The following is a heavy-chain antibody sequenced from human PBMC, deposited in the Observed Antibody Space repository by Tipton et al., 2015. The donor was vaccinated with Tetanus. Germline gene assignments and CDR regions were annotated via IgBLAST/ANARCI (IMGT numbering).Heavy chain of an antibody. V-gene: IGHV4-39*01. Sequence: TLSLTCTVSGGSISSSRYYWGWIRQPPGKGLEWFGSIYYDGSAYYNPSLKSRVTISLDTSKNQFSLKLTSVTAADTAVYYCARGYVPADDYGDYHGRYFDLWGRGTLVTVSS. CDR2: IYYDGSA. D-gene: IGHD4-17*01. CDR1: GGSISSSRYY. CDR3: ARGYVPADDYGDYHGRYFDL. J-gene: IGHJ2*01.